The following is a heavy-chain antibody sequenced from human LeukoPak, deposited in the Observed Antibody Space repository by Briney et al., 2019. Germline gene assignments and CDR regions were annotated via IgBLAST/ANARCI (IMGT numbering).Heavy chain of an antibody. J-gene: IGHJ4*02. V-gene: IGHV3-33*08. CDR3: ARGQEYYYDSSAYSKFDY. D-gene: IGHD3-22*01. CDR1: GFTFSNYG. Sequence: PGGSLRLSCAASGFTFSNYGMNWVRQAPGKGLEWVAAIWYDGSNKYYADSVKGRFTISRDNSKNTLYLQMNSLRAEDTALYYCARGQEYYYDSSAYSKFDYWGQGTLVTVSS. CDR2: IWYDGSNK.